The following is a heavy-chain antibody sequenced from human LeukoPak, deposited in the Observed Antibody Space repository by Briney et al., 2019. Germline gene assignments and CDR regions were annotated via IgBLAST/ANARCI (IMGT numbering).Heavy chain of an antibody. Sequence: ASVKVSCKASGYTFTSYGISWVRQAPGQGLEWMGWISAYNGNTNYAQKFQGRVTMTRDMSTSTVHMELSSLRSEDTAVYYCARGEQWLVLNWFDPWGQGTLVTVSS. V-gene: IGHV1-18*01. J-gene: IGHJ5*02. CDR1: GYTFTSYG. D-gene: IGHD6-19*01. CDR2: ISAYNGNT. CDR3: ARGEQWLVLNWFDP.